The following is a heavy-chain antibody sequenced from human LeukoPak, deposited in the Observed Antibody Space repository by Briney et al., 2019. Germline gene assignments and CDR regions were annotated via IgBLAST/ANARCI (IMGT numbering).Heavy chain of an antibody. Sequence: GGPLRLSCAASGFTFSTYWMHWVRHAPGKGLVWVSRIRPEGTTAAYADSVKGRFTISRDNAKNTLFLQMNSLSAEDTAVYYCARDLDWILFDYWGQGTLVTVSS. CDR1: GFTFSTYW. V-gene: IGHV3-74*03. CDR3: ARDLDWILFDY. CDR2: IRPEGTTA. J-gene: IGHJ4*02. D-gene: IGHD3-9*01.